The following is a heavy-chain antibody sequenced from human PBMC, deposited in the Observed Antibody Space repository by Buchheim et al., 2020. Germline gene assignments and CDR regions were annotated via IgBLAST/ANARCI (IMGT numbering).Heavy chain of an antibody. CDR2: ISSSGSSI. V-gene: IGHV3-48*03. Sequence: EVQLVESGGDLVQPGGSLRLPCAASGFTFSSYDMNWVRQAPGKGLEWVSYISSSGSSIYYADYVKGRFTIPRDNAANSLFLQMNSLRAEVTAVYYCARDKKTPYCGGDCYSAMDVWGQGTT. J-gene: IGHJ6*02. CDR3: ARDKKTPYCGGDCYSAMDV. D-gene: IGHD2-21*02. CDR1: GFTFSSYD.